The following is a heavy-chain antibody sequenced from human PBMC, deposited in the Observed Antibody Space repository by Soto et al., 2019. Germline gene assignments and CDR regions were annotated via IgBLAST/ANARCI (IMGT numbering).Heavy chain of an antibody. V-gene: IGHV3-74*01. D-gene: IGHD2-21*02. CDR2: INSDGSST. J-gene: IGHJ4*02. CDR1: GFTFSSYW. Sequence: EVQLVESGGGLVQPGGSLRLSCAASGFTFSSYWMHWVRQAPGKGLVWVSRINSDGSSTSYADSVKGRFTISRDNAKNXLYLQMNSLRAEDTAVYYCARDGPRGIVVVTAIFDYWGQGTLVTVSS. CDR3: ARDGPRGIVVVTAIFDY.